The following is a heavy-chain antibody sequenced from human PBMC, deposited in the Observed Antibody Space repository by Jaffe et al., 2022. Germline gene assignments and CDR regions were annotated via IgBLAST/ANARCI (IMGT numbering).Heavy chain of an antibody. CDR2: ISYDGSNK. V-gene: IGHV3-30*18. CDR1: GFTFSSYG. Sequence: QVQLVESGGGVVQPGRSLRLSCAASGFTFSSYGMHWVRQAPGKGLEWVAVISYDGSNKYYADSVKGRFTISRDNSKNTLYLQMNSLRAEDTAVYYCAKDGGYCSSTSCLDYWGQGTLVTVSS. D-gene: IGHD2-2*01. CDR3: AKDGGYCSSTSCLDY. J-gene: IGHJ4*02.